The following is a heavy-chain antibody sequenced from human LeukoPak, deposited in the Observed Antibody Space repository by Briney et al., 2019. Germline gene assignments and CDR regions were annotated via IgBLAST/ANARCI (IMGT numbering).Heavy chain of an antibody. CDR2: ISAYNGNT. V-gene: IGHV1-18*01. J-gene: IGHJ4*02. CDR3: ARDPSKAVAGTRDY. D-gene: IGHD6-19*01. CDR1: GYTFTSYD. Sequence: ASVKVSCKASGYTFTSYDINWVRQATGQGLEWMGWISAYNGNTNYAQKLQGRVTMTTDTSTSTAYMELRSLRSDDTAAYYCARDPSKAVAGTRDYWGQGTLVTVSS.